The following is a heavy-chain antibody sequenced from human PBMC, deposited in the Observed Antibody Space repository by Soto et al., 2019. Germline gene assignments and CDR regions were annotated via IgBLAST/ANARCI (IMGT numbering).Heavy chain of an antibody. V-gene: IGHV3-74*01. CDR1: GFTFSSYW. Sequence: GGSLRLSCAASGFTFSSYWMHWVRQAPGKGLVWVSRINSDGSSTSYADSVKGRFTISRDNAKNTLYLQMNSLRAEDTAVYYCARAATWIQLWNDAFDIWGQGTMVTVSS. CDR3: ARAATWIQLWNDAFDI. J-gene: IGHJ3*02. D-gene: IGHD5-18*01. CDR2: INSDGSST.